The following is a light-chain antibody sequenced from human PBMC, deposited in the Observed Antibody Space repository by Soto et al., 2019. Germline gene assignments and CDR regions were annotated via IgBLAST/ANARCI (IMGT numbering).Light chain of an antibody. V-gene: IGKV1-39*01. J-gene: IGKJ2*01. CDR1: QSISNY. CDR2: GAS. CDR3: HQHYATPYT. Sequence: DIQMTQSPSSLSASVGDRVTITCRASQSISNYLNWYQQKPGKAPKLLIYGASSLESGVPSRFSGSGSATDFTLPISSLQPEDFATYICHQHYATPYTFGQGSKLEI.